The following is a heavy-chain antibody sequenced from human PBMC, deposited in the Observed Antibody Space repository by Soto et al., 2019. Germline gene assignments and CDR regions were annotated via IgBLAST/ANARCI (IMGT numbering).Heavy chain of an antibody. CDR2: ISGSGGST. CDR1: GFTFSSYA. D-gene: IGHD6-6*01. CDR3: AKDGRIAARQRKDPYYYYGMDV. V-gene: IGHV3-23*01. J-gene: IGHJ6*02. Sequence: GGSLRLSCAASGFTFSSYAMSWVRQAPGKGLEWVSAISGSGGSTYYADSVKGRFTISRDNSKNTLYLQMNSLRAEDTAVYYCAKDGRIAARQRKDPYYYYGMDVSGQATTVTVSS.